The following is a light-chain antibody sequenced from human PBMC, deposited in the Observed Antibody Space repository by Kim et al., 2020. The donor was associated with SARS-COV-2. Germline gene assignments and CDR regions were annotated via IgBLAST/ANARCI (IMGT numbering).Light chain of an antibody. Sequence: DIQMTQSPSSVSASIGDRVTITCRASQDISGWLDWYQHKPGKAPKLLIYATSTLQSGVSSRFSGTASGTHFTLTISNLQPDDFATYSCQQAKSFPLTFGGGTKLEI. J-gene: IGKJ4*01. V-gene: IGKV1-12*01. CDR3: QQAKSFPLT. CDR1: QDISGW. CDR2: ATS.